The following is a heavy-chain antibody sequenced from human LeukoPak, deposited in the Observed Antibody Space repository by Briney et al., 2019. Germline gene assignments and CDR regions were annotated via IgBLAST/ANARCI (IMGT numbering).Heavy chain of an antibody. CDR1: GYTFTSYG. CDR2: IIPSLGAA. Sequence: SVKVSCKASGYTFTSYGINWVRQAPGQGLEWVGGIIPSLGAANYAPSFQGRVTITADASTNTDYMELVSLTVEDTAVYYCARGAYSVVEGHYYYFGMDAWGHGTTVAVS. D-gene: IGHD2-21*01. CDR3: ARGAYSVVEGHYYYFGMDA. V-gene: IGHV1-69*13. J-gene: IGHJ6*02.